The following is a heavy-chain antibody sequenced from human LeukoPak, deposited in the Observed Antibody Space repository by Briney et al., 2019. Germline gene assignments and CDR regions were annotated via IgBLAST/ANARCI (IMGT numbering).Heavy chain of an antibody. V-gene: IGHV3-48*03. Sequence: GGSLRLSCAAAGFTFSSYEMNWVRQAPGKGLEWVSYISSSGSTIYYADSVKGRFTISRDNAKNSLYLQMNSLRAEDTAVYYCARDKWLVDGYYYYGMDVWGQGTTVTVSS. D-gene: IGHD6-19*01. CDR3: ARDKWLVDGYYYYGMDV. CDR2: ISSSGSTI. J-gene: IGHJ6*02. CDR1: GFTFSSYE.